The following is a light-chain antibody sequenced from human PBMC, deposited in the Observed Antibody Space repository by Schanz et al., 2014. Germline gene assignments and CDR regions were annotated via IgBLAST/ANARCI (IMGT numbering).Light chain of an antibody. CDR3: QQYNNWPPLT. J-gene: IGKJ4*01. CDR1: QSVSSN. CDR2: GAS. V-gene: IGKV3-15*01. Sequence: EIVTTQSPDTLSVSPGERATLSCRASQSVSSNLAWYQQKPGQAPRLLIDGASTRATGIPARFSGSGSGTEFTLTISSLQSEDVAVYYCQQYNNWPPLTFGGGTKVEIK.